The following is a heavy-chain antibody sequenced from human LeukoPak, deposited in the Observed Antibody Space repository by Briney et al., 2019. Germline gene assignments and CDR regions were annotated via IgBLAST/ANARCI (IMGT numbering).Heavy chain of an antibody. CDR2: IYYSGST. J-gene: IGHJ3*02. Sequence: SETLSLTCTVSGGSIISSSYYCGWIRQPPGKGLEWIGSIYYSGSTNYNPSLKTRVNISVDTSKNQFSLKLSSVTAADTAVYYCARSTPAWEDAFDIWGQATMVTVSS. CDR1: GGSIISSSYY. D-gene: IGHD1-26*01. CDR3: ARSTPAWEDAFDI. V-gene: IGHV4-39*07.